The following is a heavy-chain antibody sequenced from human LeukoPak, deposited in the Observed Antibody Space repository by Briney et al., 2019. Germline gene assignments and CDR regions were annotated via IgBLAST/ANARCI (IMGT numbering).Heavy chain of an antibody. V-gene: IGHV4-39*01. CDR1: GGSFSGYY. CDR2: IYYSGST. D-gene: IGHD6-19*01. CDR3: ARHAAGIAVAGTEVYNWFDP. J-gene: IGHJ5*02. Sequence: SETLSLTCAVYGGSFSGYYWGWIRQPPGKGLEWIGSIYYSGSTYYNPSLKSRVTISVDTSKNQFSLKLSSVTAADTAVYYCARHAAGIAVAGTEVYNWFDPWGQGTLVTVSS.